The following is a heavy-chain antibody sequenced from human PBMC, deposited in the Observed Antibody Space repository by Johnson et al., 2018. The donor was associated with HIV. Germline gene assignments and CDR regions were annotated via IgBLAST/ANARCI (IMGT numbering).Heavy chain of an antibody. V-gene: IGHV3-30*02. J-gene: IGHJ3*02. Sequence: GRFTISRDKSTTTVYLQMNSLRADDTAVYYCAKSSSATYYGDDFDIWGQGTMVIVSS. CDR3: AKSSSATYYGDDFDI. D-gene: IGHD3-10*01.